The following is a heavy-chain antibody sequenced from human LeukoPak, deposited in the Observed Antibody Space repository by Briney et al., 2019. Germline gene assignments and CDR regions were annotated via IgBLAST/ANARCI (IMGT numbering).Heavy chain of an antibody. CDR3: ASDILTGDNWFDP. CDR2: INPNSGGT. Sequence: ASVKVSCKASGYTFTDYFLHWVRQAPGQGLEWMGRINPNSGGTNYAQKFQGRVTMTRDTSINTAYMELSRLRSDDTAVYYCASDILTGDNWFDPWGQGTLVTVSS. V-gene: IGHV1-2*06. J-gene: IGHJ5*02. D-gene: IGHD3-9*01. CDR1: GYTFTDYF.